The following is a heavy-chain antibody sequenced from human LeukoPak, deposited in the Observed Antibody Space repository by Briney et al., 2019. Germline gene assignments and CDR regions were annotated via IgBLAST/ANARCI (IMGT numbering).Heavy chain of an antibody. CDR3: ARDRHEYSSSSWWFDP. D-gene: IGHD6-6*01. J-gene: IGHJ5*02. CDR1: GYTFTGYY. V-gene: IGHV1-46*01. CDR2: INPSGGST. Sequence: ASVKVSCKASGYTFTGYYMHWVRQAPGQGLEWMGIINPSGGSTSYAQKFQGRVTMTRDTSTSTVYMELSSLRSEDTAVYYCARDRHEYSSSSWWFDPWGQGTLVTVSS.